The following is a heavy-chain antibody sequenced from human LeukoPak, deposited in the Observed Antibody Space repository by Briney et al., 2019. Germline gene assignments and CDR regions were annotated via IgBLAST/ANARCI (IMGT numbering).Heavy chain of an antibody. J-gene: IGHJ4*02. CDR3: ARQPLTVVPYYFDY. Sequence: GGSLRLSCAASGFTFSNYWMGWVRQAPGKRPEWVANMNIDGSEKYYADSVKGRFSISRDNARNSVYLQMASLRVEDTAVYYCARQPLTVVPYYFDYWGQGTLVTVSS. D-gene: IGHD4-23*01. CDR1: GFTFSNYW. V-gene: IGHV3-7*01. CDR2: MNIDGSEK.